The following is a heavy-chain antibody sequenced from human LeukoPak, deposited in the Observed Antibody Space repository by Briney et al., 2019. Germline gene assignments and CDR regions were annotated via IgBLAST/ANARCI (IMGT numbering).Heavy chain of an antibody. Sequence: GRSLTLSCAASGFTFDDYAMHWVRQAPGQGLELVSGRSWNSGSIGYADSVKGRFTISRDNAKNSLYLQMNSLTPEDTALYYSAKARGTSTSGWSASSGQGTPVTLSS. CDR3: AKARGTSTSGWSAS. V-gene: IGHV3-9*01. CDR2: RSWNSGSI. CDR1: GFTFDDYA. J-gene: IGHJ5*02. D-gene: IGHD3-3*01.